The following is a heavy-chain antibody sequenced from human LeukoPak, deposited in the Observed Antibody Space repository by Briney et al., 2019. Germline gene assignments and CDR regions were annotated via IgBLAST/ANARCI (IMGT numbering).Heavy chain of an antibody. V-gene: IGHV1-2*02. J-gene: IGHJ4*02. D-gene: IGHD6-19*01. CDR3: ARATQRQYYFDY. Sequence: GASVKVSCKASGYTFTGYYMHWVRQAPGQGLEWMGWINPNSGGTDYAQKFQGRVTMTRDTSISTAYMELSRLRSDDTAVYYCARATQRQYYFDYWGQGTLVTVSS. CDR2: INPNSGGT. CDR1: GYTFTGYY.